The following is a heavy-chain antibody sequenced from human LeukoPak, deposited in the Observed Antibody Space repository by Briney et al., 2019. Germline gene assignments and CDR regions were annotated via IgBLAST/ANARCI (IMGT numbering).Heavy chain of an antibody. J-gene: IGHJ5*02. CDR2: MYTGGST. CDR1: GGSISSGSHY. CDR3: ARVWFTMFRGISYRFDP. D-gene: IGHD3-10*01. V-gene: IGHV4-61*02. Sequence: PSETLSLTCTVSGGSISSGSHYWSWIRQSAGKRLEWIGRMYTGGSTHYNPSLKSRVSISVGTSKNQFSLYLNSVTAADTAVYYCARVWFTMFRGISYRFDPWGQGTQVTVSS.